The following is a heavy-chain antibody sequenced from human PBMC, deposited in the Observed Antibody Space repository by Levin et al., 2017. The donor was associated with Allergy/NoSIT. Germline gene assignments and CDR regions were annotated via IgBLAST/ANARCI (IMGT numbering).Heavy chain of an antibody. D-gene: IGHD3-16*01. CDR1: GFTFSSYA. J-gene: IGHJ2*01. CDR3: AKSPLGGTYWYFDL. V-gene: IGHV3-23*01. Sequence: GGSLRLSCAASGFTFSSYAMSWVRQAPGKGLEGVSAISDSGDYAYYVDSVKGRFTISRDNSKSTLYLQMNSLRAEDTAVYYCAKSPLGGTYWYFDLWGRGTLVTVSS. CDR2: ISDSGDYA.